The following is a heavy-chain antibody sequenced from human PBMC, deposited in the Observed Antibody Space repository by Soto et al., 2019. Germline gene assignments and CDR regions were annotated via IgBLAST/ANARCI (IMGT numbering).Heavy chain of an antibody. Sequence: QVQLVQSGAEVKKPGASVKVSCKASGYTFTNYDINWVRQATGQRLERMGRMNPNSGNTGYAQKFQGRVTMTRNNPITTRYMELCSLRPEDTGVYYCAIRPSSGGTWYFDLWGRGTLVTLSS. CDR2: MNPNSGNT. D-gene: IGHD3-22*01. J-gene: IGHJ2*01. CDR1: GYTFTNYD. V-gene: IGHV1-8*01. CDR3: AIRPSSGGTWYFDL.